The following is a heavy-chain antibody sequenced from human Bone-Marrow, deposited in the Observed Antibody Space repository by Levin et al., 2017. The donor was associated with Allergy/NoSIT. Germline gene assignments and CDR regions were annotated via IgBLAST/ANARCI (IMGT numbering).Heavy chain of an antibody. CDR1: GETLTTYA. CDR2: INIGRGTA. D-gene: IGHD3-16*02. Sequence: ASVKVSCKASGETLTTYAIHWVRQAPGQRLESVGWINIGRGTAQYAQKFQARVTISWDTSANTAHMELSSLRSEDTAVYYCAKSASYRRRHHYHYMDVWGEGTTVTVS. V-gene: IGHV1-3*04. J-gene: IGHJ6*03. CDR3: AKSASYRRRHHYHYMDV.